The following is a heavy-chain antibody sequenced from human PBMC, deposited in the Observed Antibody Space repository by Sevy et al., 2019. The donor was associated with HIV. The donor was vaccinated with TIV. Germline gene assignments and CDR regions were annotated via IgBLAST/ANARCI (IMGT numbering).Heavy chain of an antibody. CDR3: ARVYVSYDFWSGNDY. CDR2: ISAYNGNT. J-gene: IGHJ4*02. V-gene: IGHV1-18*01. Sequence: ASVKVSCKASGYTFNSYRISWVRQAPGQGLEWMGWISAYNGNTNYAQKLQGRVTMTTDTSTSTAYMELRSLRSDDTAVYYCARVYVSYDFWSGNDYWGQGTLVTVSS. CDR1: GYTFNSYR. D-gene: IGHD3-3*01.